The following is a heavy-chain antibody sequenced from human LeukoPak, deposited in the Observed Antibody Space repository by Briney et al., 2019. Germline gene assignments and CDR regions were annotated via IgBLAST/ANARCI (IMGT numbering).Heavy chain of an antibody. Sequence: PGRSLRLSCAASGFTFSSYGMHWVRQAPGKGLEWVAVIWYDGSNKYYADSVKGRFTISRDNSKNTLYLQMNSLRAEDTAVYYCARGGHYYDSSGYYWTFDYWGQGTLVTVSS. CDR1: GFTFSSYG. CDR2: IWYDGSNK. D-gene: IGHD3-22*01. J-gene: IGHJ4*02. V-gene: IGHV3-33*01. CDR3: ARGGHYYDSSGYYWTFDY.